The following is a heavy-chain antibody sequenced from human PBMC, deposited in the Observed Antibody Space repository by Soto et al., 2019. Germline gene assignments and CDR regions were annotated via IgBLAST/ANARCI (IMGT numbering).Heavy chain of an antibody. J-gene: IGHJ3*02. D-gene: IGHD3-22*01. CDR2: ISSSSSTI. V-gene: IGHV3-48*04. CDR3: ARSFAPNYYDSSGYFDAFDI. CDR1: GFTFRSYS. Sequence: GGSLRLSCAASGFTFRSYSMNWVRQAPGKGLEWVSCISSSSSTIYYADSVKGRFTISRDNAKNSLYLQMNSLRAEDTAVYYCARSFAPNYYDSSGYFDAFDIWGQGTMVTVSS.